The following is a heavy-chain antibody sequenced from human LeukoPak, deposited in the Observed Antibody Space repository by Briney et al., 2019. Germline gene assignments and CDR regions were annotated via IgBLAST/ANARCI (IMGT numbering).Heavy chain of an antibody. V-gene: IGHV1-18*01. CDR1: GYTFTSYG. CDR3: SSHSGYDSDFDY. J-gene: IGHJ4*02. D-gene: IGHD5-12*01. Sequence: ASVKVSCXASGYTFTSYGISWVRQAPGQGLEWMGWISAHNGNTNYAQKLQGRVTMTTDTSTSTAYMELSRLRSDDTAVYYCSSHSGYDSDFDYWGQGTLVTVSS. CDR2: ISAHNGNT.